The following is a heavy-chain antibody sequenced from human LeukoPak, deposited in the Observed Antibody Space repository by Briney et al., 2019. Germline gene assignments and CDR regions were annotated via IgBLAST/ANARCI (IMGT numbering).Heavy chain of an antibody. CDR2: LSSSSSTI. Sequence: PGGSLRLSCAASRFTFSRYSMNWVRQAPGKGLEWVSYLSSSSSTIYYADSVKGRFTISRDNAKNSLHLQMNSLRAEDTAVYYCARAVTGYCSSASCYYMDVWGKGTTVTVSS. D-gene: IGHD2-2*03. CDR1: RFTFSRYS. J-gene: IGHJ6*03. V-gene: IGHV3-48*01. CDR3: ARAVTGYCSSASCYYMDV.